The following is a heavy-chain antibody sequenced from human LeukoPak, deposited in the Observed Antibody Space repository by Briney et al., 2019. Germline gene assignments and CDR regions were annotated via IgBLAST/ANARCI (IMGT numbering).Heavy chain of an antibody. CDR1: GYTFTGYY. D-gene: IGHD3-3*01. CDR3: ARGLAYYDFWSGSHFGGY. CDR2: INPNSGNT. V-gene: IGHV1-8*03. J-gene: IGHJ4*02. Sequence: ASVKVSCKASGYTFTGYYVRWVRQAPGQGLEWMGWINPNSGNTGYAQKFQGRVTITRNTSISTAYMELSSLRSEDTAVYYCARGLAYYDFWSGSHFGGYWGQGTLVTVSS.